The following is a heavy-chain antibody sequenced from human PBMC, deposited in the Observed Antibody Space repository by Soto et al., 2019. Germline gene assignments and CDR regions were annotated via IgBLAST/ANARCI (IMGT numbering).Heavy chain of an antibody. V-gene: IGHV3-21*01. CDR2: ISSSSSYI. D-gene: IGHD6-13*01. Sequence: PGGSLRLSCAASGFTFSSYIMNWVRQAPGKGLEWVSSISSSSSYIYYADSVKGRFTISRDNAKNSLYLQMNSLRAEDTAVYYCARVKAAGTVAFDIWGQGTMVTVSS. CDR3: ARVKAAGTVAFDI. J-gene: IGHJ3*02. CDR1: GFTFSSYI.